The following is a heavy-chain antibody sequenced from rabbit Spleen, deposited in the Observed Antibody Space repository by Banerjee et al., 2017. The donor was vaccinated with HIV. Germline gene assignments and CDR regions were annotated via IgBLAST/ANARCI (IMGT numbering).Heavy chain of an antibody. V-gene: IGHV1S40*01. CDR1: GFSFSSGNY. CDR2: IYGGSSGNT. Sequence: QSLEESGGDLVKPGASLTLTCTASGFSFSSGNYMCWVRQAPGKGLEWIGCIYGGSSGNTYYATWAKGRFTISKTSSTTVTLQMNSLTAADTATYFCARYDNSIGDLDLWGPGTLVTVS. CDR3: ARYDNSIGDLDL. J-gene: IGHJ4*01. D-gene: IGHD2-1*01.